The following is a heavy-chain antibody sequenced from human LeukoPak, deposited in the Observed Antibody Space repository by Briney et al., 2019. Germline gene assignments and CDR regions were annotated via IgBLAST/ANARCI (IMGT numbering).Heavy chain of an antibody. CDR1: GFTFSTFW. D-gene: IGHD2-2*01. J-gene: IGHJ4*02. Sequence: PGGSLRLSCATSGFTFSTFWMHWVRQAPGKGLVWVSRIGSDGSNTNYADSVKGRFTISRDNAKNTLYLQMNRLRAEDTAVYYCARDFGYQIDYWGQGTLVTVSS. CDR3: ARDFGYQIDY. V-gene: IGHV3-74*01. CDR2: IGSDGSNT.